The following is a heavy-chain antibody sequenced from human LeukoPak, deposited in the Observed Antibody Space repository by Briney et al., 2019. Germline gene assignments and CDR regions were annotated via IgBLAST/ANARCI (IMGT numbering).Heavy chain of an antibody. CDR2: IYYSGST. Sequence: SETLSLTCTVSGGSISSYYWSWIRQPPGKGLEWIGYIYYSGSTNYNPSLKSRVTISVDTSKNQFSLKLSSVTAADTAVYYCARRPFFLGQQLVRGAFDIWGQGTMVTVSS. CDR3: ARRPFFLGQQLVRGAFDI. J-gene: IGHJ3*02. D-gene: IGHD6-13*01. V-gene: IGHV4-59*08. CDR1: GGSISSYY.